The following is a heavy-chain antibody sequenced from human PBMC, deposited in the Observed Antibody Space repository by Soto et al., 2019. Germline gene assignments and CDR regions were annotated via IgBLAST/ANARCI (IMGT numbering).Heavy chain of an antibody. J-gene: IGHJ5*02. CDR2: IYWNDDK. V-gene: IGHV2-5*01. CDR3: AHRSYYGIFGVVLYNWFDP. D-gene: IGHD3-3*01. CDR1: GFSLSTSGVG. Sequence: PTLVNPTQTLTLTCTFSGFSLSTSGVGVGWIRQPPGKALEWLALIYWNDDKRYSPSLKSRLTITKDTSKNQVVLTMTNMDPVDTATYYCAHRSYYGIFGVVLYNWFDPWGQGTLVTVSS.